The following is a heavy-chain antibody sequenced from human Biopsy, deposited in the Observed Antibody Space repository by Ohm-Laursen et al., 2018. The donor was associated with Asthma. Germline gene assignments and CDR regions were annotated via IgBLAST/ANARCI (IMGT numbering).Heavy chain of an antibody. J-gene: IGHJ5*02. CDR2: IDQSGYT. D-gene: IGHD1-20*01. CDR3: ARAAITGIRGWFDP. Sequence: SETLFLTCIVYGGYLTGHYWNWIRQPPGKGLEWIGEIDQSGYTNYNPSLKSRVTISADTSKNQFHLNLSSVTAADTAVYFCARAAITGIRGWFDPWGQGTLVTVSS. CDR1: GGYLTGHY. V-gene: IGHV4-34*01.